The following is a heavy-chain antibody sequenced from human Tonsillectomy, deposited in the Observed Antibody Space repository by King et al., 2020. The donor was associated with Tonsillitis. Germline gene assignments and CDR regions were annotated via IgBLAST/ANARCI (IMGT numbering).Heavy chain of an antibody. J-gene: IGHJ4*02. CDR1: GGSFSGYY. Sequence: VQLQQLGAGLLKPSETLSLTCAVYGGSFSGYYWSWIRQPPGKGLEWIGEINHSGSTNYNPSLKSRVTISVDTSKNQFSLKLSSVTAADTAVYYCARGHIAARFDYWGQGTLVTVSS. CDR3: ARGHIAARFDY. CDR2: INHSGST. D-gene: IGHD6-6*01. V-gene: IGHV4-34*01.